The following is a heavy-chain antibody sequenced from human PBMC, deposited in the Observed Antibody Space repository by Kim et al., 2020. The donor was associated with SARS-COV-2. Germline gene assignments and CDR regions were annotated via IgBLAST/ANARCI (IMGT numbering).Heavy chain of an antibody. Sequence: GGSLRLSCAASGFTFSSYAMSWVRQAPGKGLEWVSAISGSGGSTYYADSVKGRFTISRDNSKNTLYLQMNSLRAEDTAVYYCARWGVQSSTGDYYYGMDVWGQGTTVTVSS. CDR2: ISGSGGST. D-gene: IGHD7-27*01. J-gene: IGHJ6*02. CDR3: ARWGVQSSTGDYYYGMDV. CDR1: GFTFSSYA. V-gene: IGHV3-23*01.